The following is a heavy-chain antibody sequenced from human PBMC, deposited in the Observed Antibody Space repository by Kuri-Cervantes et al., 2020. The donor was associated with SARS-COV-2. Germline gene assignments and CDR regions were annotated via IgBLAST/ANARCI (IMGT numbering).Heavy chain of an antibody. J-gene: IGHJ4*02. V-gene: IGHV3-23*01. CDR3: AKDNGSSWPYYFDY. CDR1: GFTFSSYA. D-gene: IGHD6-13*01. CDR2: ISGSGGST. Sequence: ETLSLTCAASGFTFSSYAISWVRQAPGKGLEWVSAISGSGGSTYYADSVKGRFTISRDSSKNTLYLQMNSLRAEDTAVYYCAKDNGSSWPYYFDYWGQGTLVTVSS.